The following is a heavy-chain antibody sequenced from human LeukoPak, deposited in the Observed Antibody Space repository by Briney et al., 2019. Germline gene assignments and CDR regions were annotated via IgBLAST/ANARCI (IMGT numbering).Heavy chain of an antibody. J-gene: IGHJ4*02. CDR3: ARARSCDY. CDR2: IYYSGST. CDR1: GGSISSYY. Sequence: SETLSLTYTVSGGSISSYYWSWIRQPPGKGLEWIGYIYYSGSTNYNPSLKSRVTISVDTSKNQFSLKLSSVTAADTAVYYCARARSCDYWGQGTLVTVSS. V-gene: IGHV4-59*01.